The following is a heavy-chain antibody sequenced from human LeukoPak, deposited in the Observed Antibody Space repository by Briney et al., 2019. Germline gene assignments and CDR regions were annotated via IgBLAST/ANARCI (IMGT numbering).Heavy chain of an antibody. CDR3: ARQYRLPWMRNSETGWFDP. Sequence: GESLTISCKGSGYSFTSYWIGWVRQMHGKGLEWMGIIYPGDSATRYSPSFQGQVTISADKSISTACLQWSSQKASDTAMYYCARQYRLPWMRNSETGWFDPWGQGTLVTVSS. CDR1: GYSFTSYW. J-gene: IGHJ5*02. V-gene: IGHV5-51*01. D-gene: IGHD3-16*02. CDR2: IYPGDSAT.